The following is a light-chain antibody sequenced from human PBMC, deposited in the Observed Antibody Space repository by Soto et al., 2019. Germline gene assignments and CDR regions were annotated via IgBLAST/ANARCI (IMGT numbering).Light chain of an antibody. CDR2: DAS. CDR3: QQRSSWPLT. Sequence: EIVLTQSPATLSVAPGERATLSCRASQSVRSYLAWYQQKLGQPPRLLIYDASNRATGIPARFSGSGSGTDFTLTISSLEPEDFALYYCQQRSSWPLTFGGGTKVDIK. J-gene: IGKJ4*01. CDR1: QSVRSY. V-gene: IGKV3-11*01.